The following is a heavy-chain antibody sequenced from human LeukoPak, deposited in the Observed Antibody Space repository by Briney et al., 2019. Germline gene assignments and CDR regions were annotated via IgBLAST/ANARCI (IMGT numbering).Heavy chain of an antibody. CDR1: GYGFTGYY. D-gene: IGHD6-13*01. V-gene: IGHV1-2*02. CDR2: INPDTGGT. J-gene: IGHJ5*02. CDR3: ARLAAYTSTWSWFDP. Sequence: ASVKVSCKASGYGFTGYYLHWVRQAPGQGLEWVAYINPDTGGTNYAQKFEGRVTVTRDTSISTAYMEMSRLTSDDTAVYYCARLAAYTSTWSWFDPWGQGTLVTVSS.